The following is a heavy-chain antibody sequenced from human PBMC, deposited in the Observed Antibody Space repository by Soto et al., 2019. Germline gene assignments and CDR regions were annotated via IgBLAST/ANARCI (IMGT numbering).Heavy chain of an antibody. CDR3: ARVKYDYIWGSYRYAFDI. Sequence: PSETLSLTCTVSGGSISSSSYYWGWIRQPPGKGLEWIGSIYYSGSTYYNTSLKSRVTISVDTSKNQFSLKLSSVTAADTAVYYCARVKYDYIWGSYRYAFDIWGQGTMVTVSS. CDR2: IYYSGST. D-gene: IGHD3-16*02. V-gene: IGHV4-39*01. J-gene: IGHJ3*02. CDR1: GGSISSSSYY.